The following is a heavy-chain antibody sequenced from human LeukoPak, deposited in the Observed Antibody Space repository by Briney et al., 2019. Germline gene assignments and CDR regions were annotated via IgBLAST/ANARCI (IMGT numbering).Heavy chain of an antibody. CDR1: GGTFSSYA. J-gene: IGHJ6*02. CDR2: IIPILGIA. CDR3: ARGYCSGGSCYYYYGMDV. Sequence: ASVKVSCKASGGTFSSYAISWVRQAPGQGLEWMGRIIPILGIANYAQKFQGRVTITADKSTSTAYMELSSLRSEDTAVYYCARGYCSGGSCYYYYGMDVWGQGTTVTVSS. V-gene: IGHV1-69*04. D-gene: IGHD2-15*01.